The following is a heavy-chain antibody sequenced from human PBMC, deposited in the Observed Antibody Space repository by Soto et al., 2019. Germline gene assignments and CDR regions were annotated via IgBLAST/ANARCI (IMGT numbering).Heavy chain of an antibody. V-gene: IGHV3-74*01. CDR3: ASDAAAGLKF. CDR2: INSDASII. CDR1: GITFRSYW. Sequence: EVQLVESGGGLVQPGGSLRLSCAVSGITFRSYWMHWIRQAPGKGLVWVSHINSDASIINYADSVEGRFTISRDNARNTLYLQRNSLRVHDTAIYYCASDAAAGLKFWGQGTLVTVSS. D-gene: IGHD6-13*01. J-gene: IGHJ4*02.